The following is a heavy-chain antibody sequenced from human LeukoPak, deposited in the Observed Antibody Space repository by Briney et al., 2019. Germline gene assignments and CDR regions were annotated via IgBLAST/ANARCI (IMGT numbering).Heavy chain of an antibody. CDR1: GVSISSSNSY. D-gene: IGHD2-8*01. J-gene: IGHJ5*02. CDR3: ARQRSRYCTNGVCYRSGWFDP. Sequence: SETLSLTCTVSGVSISSSNSYWGWIRQPPGKGLEWIGSIYYSGNTYYNASLKSQVSISIDTSKNQFSLKLSSVTAADTAVYYCARQRSRYCTNGVCYRSGWFDPWGQGTLVTVSS. CDR2: IYYSGNT. V-gene: IGHV4-39*01.